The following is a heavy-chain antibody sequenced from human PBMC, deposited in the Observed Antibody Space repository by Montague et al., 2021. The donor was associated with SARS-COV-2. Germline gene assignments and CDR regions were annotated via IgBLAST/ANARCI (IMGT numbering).Heavy chain of an antibody. J-gene: IGHJ6*02. Sequence: SETLSLTCAVYGGSFSGYYWSWIRQPPGKGLEWMGEINHSGSTNXNTSLKSRVTISVDTSKNQISLKLSSVTAADTAVYYCARGRRILLWIGELLSGGDYYGMDVWGQGTTVTVSS. CDR2: INHSGST. D-gene: IGHD3-10*01. V-gene: IGHV4-34*01. CDR1: GGSFSGYY. CDR3: ARGRRILLWIGELLSGGDYYGMDV.